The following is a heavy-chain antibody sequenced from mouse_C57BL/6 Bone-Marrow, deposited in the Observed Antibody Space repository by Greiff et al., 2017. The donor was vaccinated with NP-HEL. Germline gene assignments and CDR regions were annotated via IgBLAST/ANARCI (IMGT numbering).Heavy chain of an antibody. Sequence: VQLQQPGAELVRPGTSVKLSCKASGYTFTSYWMHWVKQRPGQGLEWIGVIDPSDSYTNYTQKFKGKATLTVDTSSSTAYMQLSSLTSEDSAVYYCARERGGYYGSRGAWFADWGQGTLVTVSA. J-gene: IGHJ3*01. V-gene: IGHV1-59*01. D-gene: IGHD1-1*01. CDR1: GYTFTSYW. CDR2: IDPSDSYT. CDR3: ARERGGYYGSRGAWFAD.